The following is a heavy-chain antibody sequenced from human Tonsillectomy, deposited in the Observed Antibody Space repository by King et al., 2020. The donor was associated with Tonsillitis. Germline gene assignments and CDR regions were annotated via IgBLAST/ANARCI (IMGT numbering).Heavy chain of an antibody. CDR3: ARLKYYYDSSDYTYTYYVMTV. CDR2: IDTSDSYT. V-gene: IGHV5-10-1*01. J-gene: IGHJ6*02. CDR1: GYSFTNYL. D-gene: IGHD3-22*01. Sequence: QLVQSGAEVKQPGESRRISCKGSGYSFTNYLISWVRQMPGKGLEGMGRIDTSDSYTSYSPSFQGHVCISTDKSINTAYLQWSRLKASDTAMYYCARLKYYYDSSDYTYTYYVMTVWGQGTTVTVSS.